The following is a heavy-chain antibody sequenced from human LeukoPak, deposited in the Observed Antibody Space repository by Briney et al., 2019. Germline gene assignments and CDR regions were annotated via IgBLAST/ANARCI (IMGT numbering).Heavy chain of an antibody. D-gene: IGHD5-18*01. CDR2: ISYDGSNK. CDR1: GFTFSSYG. J-gene: IGHJ4*02. Sequence: GGSLRLSCAASGFTFSSYGMHWVRQAPGKGLEWVAVISYDGSNKYYADSVKGRFTISRDNSKNTLYLQMNSLRAEDTAVYYCAKDCAQLWPHYFDYWGQGTLVTVSS. V-gene: IGHV3-30*18. CDR3: AKDCAQLWPHYFDY.